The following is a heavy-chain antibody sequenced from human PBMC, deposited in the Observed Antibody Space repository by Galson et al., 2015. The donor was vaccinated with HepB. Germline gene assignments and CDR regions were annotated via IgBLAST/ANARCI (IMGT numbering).Heavy chain of an antibody. CDR2: ISGSSGGYT. D-gene: IGHD6-19*01. J-gene: IGHJ4*02. CDR3: AKDRPLSVAGTSLYFDY. Sequence: SLRLSCAASGFTFNNYALNWVRQAPGKGLEWVSAISGSSGGYTYYADSVKGRFTISRDNSKNTLYLQMNSLRAEDTAVYYCAKDRPLSVAGTSLYFDYWGQGTLVTVSS. CDR1: GFTFNNYA. V-gene: IGHV3-23*01.